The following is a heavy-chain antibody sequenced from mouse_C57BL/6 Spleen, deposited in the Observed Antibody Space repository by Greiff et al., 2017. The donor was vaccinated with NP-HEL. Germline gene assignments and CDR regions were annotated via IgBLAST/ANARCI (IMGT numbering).Heavy chain of an antibody. V-gene: IGHV1-53*01. CDR3: ARSNYGSSSDYAMDY. D-gene: IGHD1-1*01. CDR1: GYTFTSYW. Sequence: VQLQQPGTELVKPGASVKLSCKASGYTFTSYWMPWVKQRPGQGLEWIGNINPSNGGTNYNEKLKSKATLSVDKSSSTDYMQLSSLTSDDSTVYYCARSNYGSSSDYAMDYWGQGTSVTVSS. J-gene: IGHJ4*01. CDR2: INPSNGGT.